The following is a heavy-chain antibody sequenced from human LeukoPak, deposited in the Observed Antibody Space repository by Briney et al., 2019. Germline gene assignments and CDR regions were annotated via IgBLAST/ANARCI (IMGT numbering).Heavy chain of an antibody. CDR2: IYYSGST. J-gene: IGHJ4*02. V-gene: IGHV4-39*07. Sequence: SETLSLTCTVSGGSISSSSYYWGWLRQPPGKGLEWIGSIYYSGSTYYNPSLKSRVTISVDTSKNQFSLKLSSVTAADTAVYYCARVVRVSGSSWYYFDYWGQGTLVTVSS. D-gene: IGHD6-13*01. CDR1: GGSISSSSYY. CDR3: ARVVRVSGSSWYYFDY.